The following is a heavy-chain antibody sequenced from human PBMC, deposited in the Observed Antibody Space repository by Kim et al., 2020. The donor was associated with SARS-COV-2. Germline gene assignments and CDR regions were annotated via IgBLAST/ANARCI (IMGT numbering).Heavy chain of an antibody. Sequence: SETLSLTCTVSGGSISSYYWSWIRQPPGKGLEWIGYIYYSGSTNYNPSLKSRVTISVDTSKNQFSLKLSSVTAADTAMYYCARGGAALPYYYYYYGMDVWGQGTTVTVSS. D-gene: IGHD6-13*01. CDR1: GGSISSYY. CDR3: ARGGAALPYYYYYYGMDV. CDR2: IYYSGST. J-gene: IGHJ6*02. V-gene: IGHV4-59*08.